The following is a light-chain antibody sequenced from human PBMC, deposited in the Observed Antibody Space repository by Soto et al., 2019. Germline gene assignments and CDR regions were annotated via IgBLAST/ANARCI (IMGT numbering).Light chain of an antibody. CDR3: SSYTTGSTL. J-gene: IGLJ2*01. V-gene: IGLV2-14*03. CDR1: SGDVGGYDY. CDR2: DVS. Sequence: QSALTQPASVSGSPGQSITISCTGTSGDVGGYDYVSWYQQHPGKAPKLMIYDVSNRPSGVSDRFSGSKSGNTASLTISGLRAEDEADYYCSSYTTGSTLFGGGTKLTVL.